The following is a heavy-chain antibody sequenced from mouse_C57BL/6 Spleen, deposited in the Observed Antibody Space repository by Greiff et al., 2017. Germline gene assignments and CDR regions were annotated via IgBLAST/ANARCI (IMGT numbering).Heavy chain of an antibody. V-gene: IGHV1-9*01. J-gene: IGHJ2*01. Sequence: VQGVESGAELMKPGASVKLSCKATGYTFTGYWIEWVKQRPGHGLEWIGEILPGSGSTNYKEKFKGKATFTADTSSNTAYMQLSSLTTEDSAIYYCARRGKGGFDYWGQGTTLTVSS. CDR1: GYTFTGYW. CDR2: ILPGSGST. CDR3: ARRGKGGFDY.